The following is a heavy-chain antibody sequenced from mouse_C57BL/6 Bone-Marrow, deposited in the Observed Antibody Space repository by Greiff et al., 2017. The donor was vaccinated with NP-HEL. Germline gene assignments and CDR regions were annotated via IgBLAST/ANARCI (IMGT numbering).Heavy chain of an antibody. J-gene: IGHJ2*01. CDR3: ARGHDVGY. V-gene: IGHV1-69*01. CDR1: GYTFTSYW. D-gene: IGHD2-12*01. Sequence: VQLQQPGAELVMPGASVKLSCKASGYTFTSYWMHWVKQRPGQGLEWIGEIDPSDSYTNYNQKFKGKSTLTVDKSSSTAYMQLSSLTSEDSAVYYCARGHDVGYWGQGTTLTVSS. CDR2: IDPSDSYT.